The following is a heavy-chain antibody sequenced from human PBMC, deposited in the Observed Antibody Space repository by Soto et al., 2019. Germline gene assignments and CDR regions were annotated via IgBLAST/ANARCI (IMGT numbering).Heavy chain of an antibody. V-gene: IGHV3-15*01. D-gene: IGHD3-3*01. J-gene: IGHJ3*02. CDR1: GFTFINAW. CDR3: TTAYYDFWSGYYNDAFDI. Sequence: EVQLVESGGGLVKPGGSLRLSGAASGFTFINAWMSWVRQAPGKGLEWFGRIKSKTDGGTTDYAAPVKGRFTISRDDSKNTLYLQMNSLKTEDTAVYYCTTAYYDFWSGYYNDAFDIWGQGTMVTVSS. CDR2: IKSKTDGGTT.